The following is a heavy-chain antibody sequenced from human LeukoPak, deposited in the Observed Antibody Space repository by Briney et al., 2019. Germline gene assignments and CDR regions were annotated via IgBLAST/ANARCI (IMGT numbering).Heavy chain of an antibody. Sequence: SVKVSCKFSTGAFDNYAVNWVRQAPGQGLEWMGAIIPIFETTNYAPKFQGRITITADGPTGTAYMDLSSLRSEDTAIYYCARSLRVSGDFDYWGQGTQVIAS. CDR1: TGAFDNYA. J-gene: IGHJ4*02. CDR2: IIPIFETT. V-gene: IGHV1-69*13. D-gene: IGHD2-8*01. CDR3: ARSLRVSGDFDY.